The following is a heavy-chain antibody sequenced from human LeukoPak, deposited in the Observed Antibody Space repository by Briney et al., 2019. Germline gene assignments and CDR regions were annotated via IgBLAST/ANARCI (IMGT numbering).Heavy chain of an antibody. J-gene: IGHJ3*02. D-gene: IGHD1-26*01. CDR1: GFTFSHFA. Sequence: GGSLRLSCAASGFTFSHFAMHWVRQTPGPGLQWMACIWYDGSHGNYVDSVKGRFTISRDNSKNMLYLEMNSLRVEDTAMFYCAKEVGSDDTETPGNFDMWGLGTKVTVSS. V-gene: IGHV3-33*03. CDR2: IWYDGSHG. CDR3: AKEVGSDDTETPGNFDM.